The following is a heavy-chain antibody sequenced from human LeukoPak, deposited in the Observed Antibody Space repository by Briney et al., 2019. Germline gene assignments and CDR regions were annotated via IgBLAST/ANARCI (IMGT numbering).Heavy chain of an antibody. CDR3: ARRERRYSSSWSFFDY. CDR2: IYYSGTT. CDR1: GGSISSSNYY. V-gene: IGHV4-39*07. Sequence: SETLSLTCTVSGGSISSSNYYWDWIRQPPGKGLEWIGSIYYSGTTYCNPSLKSRVTISVDTSKNQFSLNLSSVTAADTALYYCARRERRYSSSWSFFDYWGQGTLVTVSS. J-gene: IGHJ4*02. D-gene: IGHD6-13*01.